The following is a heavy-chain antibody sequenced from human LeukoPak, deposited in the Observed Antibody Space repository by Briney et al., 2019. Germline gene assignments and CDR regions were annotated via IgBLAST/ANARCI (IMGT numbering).Heavy chain of an antibody. D-gene: IGHD3-10*01. V-gene: IGHV4-34*01. CDR3: AILYGSGRYFDY. J-gene: IGHJ4*02. CDR2: INHSGST. CDR1: GGSFSGYY. Sequence: PSETLSPTCAVYGGSFSGYYWSWIRQPPGKGLEWIGEINHSGSTNYNPSLKSRVTISVDTSKNQFSLKLSSVTAADTAVYYCAILYGSGRYFDYWGQGTLVTVSS.